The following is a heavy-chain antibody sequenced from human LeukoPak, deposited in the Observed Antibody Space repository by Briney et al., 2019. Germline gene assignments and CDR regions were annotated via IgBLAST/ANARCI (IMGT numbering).Heavy chain of an antibody. J-gene: IGHJ4*02. CDR1: GFTFSSYS. CDR2: ISSSSSTI. D-gene: IGHD4-17*01. Sequence: QPGGSLRLSCAASGFTFSSYSMNWVRQAPGKGLEWVSYISSSSSTIYYADSVKGRFTISRDNAKNSLYLQMNSLRAEDTAVYYCARDPGDRRSVTTWEFDYWGQGTLVTVSS. CDR3: ARDPGDRRSVTTWEFDY. V-gene: IGHV3-48*04.